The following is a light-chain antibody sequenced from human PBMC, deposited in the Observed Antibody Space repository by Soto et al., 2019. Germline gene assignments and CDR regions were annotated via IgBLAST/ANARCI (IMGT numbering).Light chain of an antibody. J-gene: IGKJ4*01. CDR1: QSVRSN. V-gene: IGKV3-15*01. CDR3: QQYNTWPRS. Sequence: EIVMTQSPGTLSVSPGERVTLSCRASQSVRSNLAWYRQKPGQAPRLLIYGASTRVTGIPARFSGSASGTEFTLTIGSLQSEDFAVYYCQQYNTWPRSFGGGTKVEI. CDR2: GAS.